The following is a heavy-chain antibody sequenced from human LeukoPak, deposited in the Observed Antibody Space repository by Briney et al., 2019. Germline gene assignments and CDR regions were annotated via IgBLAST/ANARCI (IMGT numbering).Heavy chain of an antibody. CDR3: VREQTIMAAAGLDY. V-gene: IGHV3-30*01. Sequence: GGSLRLSCAASGFTFSSHAMHWVRQAPGKGLEWVGIISKDGNIKYYADSMKGRLTMSRDNSRNTLYLQMNSLRAEDTSIYYCVREQTIMAAAGLDYWGQGTLVTVSS. J-gene: IGHJ4*02. CDR2: ISKDGNIK. D-gene: IGHD6-13*01. CDR1: GFTFSSHA.